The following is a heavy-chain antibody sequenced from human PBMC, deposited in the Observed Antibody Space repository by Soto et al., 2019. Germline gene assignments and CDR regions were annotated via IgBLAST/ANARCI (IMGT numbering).Heavy chain of an antibody. J-gene: IGHJ4*02. CDR3: ARGYDMVAVPVTIRVAYFAY. Sequence: EVQLVESGGGLVKPGGSLRLSCADSGFTFSSHSMNWVRQAPGKGLEWVSSISTSGSDKSYADSVKGRFTISRDNAKNSLYLQMTSLRVDDTAVYYCARGYDMVAVPVTIRVAYFAYWGQGALVTVSS. D-gene: IGHD2-2*01. CDR2: ISTSGSDK. V-gene: IGHV3-21*01. CDR1: GFTFSSHS.